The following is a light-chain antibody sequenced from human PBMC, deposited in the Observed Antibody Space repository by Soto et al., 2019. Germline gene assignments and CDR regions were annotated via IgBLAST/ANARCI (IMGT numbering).Light chain of an antibody. V-gene: IGKV1-39*01. Sequence: DIQMTQSPSSLSASVGDRVTITCRASQSSSSNLNWYQQKPGEAPKLLIYVASSLQSGVPSRLSGSESGTDYNLTISSLQPDDFATYYCQQSDSTPYTFGQGTKLELK. CDR3: QQSDSTPYT. CDR1: QSSSSN. J-gene: IGKJ2*01. CDR2: VAS.